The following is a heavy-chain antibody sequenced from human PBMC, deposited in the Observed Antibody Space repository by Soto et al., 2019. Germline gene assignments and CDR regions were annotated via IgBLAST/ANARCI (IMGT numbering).Heavy chain of an antibody. CDR1: GFTFSRNV. J-gene: IGHJ6*02. CDR3: ASGYCSTTSCFYGMDV. D-gene: IGHD2-2*01. V-gene: IGHV3-30-3*01. Sequence: GGSLRLSCAGSGFTFSRNVMHWVRQAPGKGLEWVAFISYDGSNKYYADSVKGRFTISRDNSKNTLYLQMNSLRPEDTSVYYCASGYCSTTSCFYGMDVWGQGTTVTVSS. CDR2: ISYDGSNK.